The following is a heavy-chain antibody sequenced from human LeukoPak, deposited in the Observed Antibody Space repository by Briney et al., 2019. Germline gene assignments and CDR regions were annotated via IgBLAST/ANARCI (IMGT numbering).Heavy chain of an antibody. CDR1: GDPMSSGSYY. CDR2: IFYSGST. CDR3: ARQIAVVEPTDPNWFDS. V-gene: IGHV4-39*07. D-gene: IGHD2-21*01. Sequence: SETLSLTCSVSGDPMSSGSYYWGWIRQPPGKGLEWIGSIFYSGSTYYTPSLKSRVTMSLDTSKNQSSLRLTSVTAADTAVYYCARQIAVVEPTDPNWFDSWGQGTLVTVSS. J-gene: IGHJ5*01.